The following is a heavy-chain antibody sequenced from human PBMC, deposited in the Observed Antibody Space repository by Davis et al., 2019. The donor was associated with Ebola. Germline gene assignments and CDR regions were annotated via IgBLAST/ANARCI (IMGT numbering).Heavy chain of an antibody. CDR3: AREIAVAGTRHYYYYGMDV. V-gene: IGHV3-21*01. D-gene: IGHD6-19*01. CDR2: ISSSSSYI. CDR1: GFTFSSYS. J-gene: IGHJ6*02. Sequence: GESLKISCAASGFTFSSYSMNWVRQAPGKGLEWVSSISSSSSYIYYADSVKGRFTISRDNAKNSLYLQMNSLRAEDTAVYYCAREIAVAGTRHYYYYGMDVWGQGTTVTVSS.